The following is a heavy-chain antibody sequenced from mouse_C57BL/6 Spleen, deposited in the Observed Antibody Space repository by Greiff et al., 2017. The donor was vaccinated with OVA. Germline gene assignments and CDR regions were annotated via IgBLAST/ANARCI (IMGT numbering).Heavy chain of an antibody. J-gene: IGHJ4*01. V-gene: IGHV1-55*01. CDR3: ARRYYGSSYAMDY. CDR2: IYPGSGST. Sequence: QVQLQQPGAELVKPGASVKMSCKASGYTFTSYWITWVTQRPGQGLEWIGDIYPGSGSTNYNEKFKSKATLTVDTSSSTAYMQLSSLTSEDSAVYYCARRYYGSSYAMDYWGQGTSVTVSS. CDR1: GYTFTSYW. D-gene: IGHD1-1*01.